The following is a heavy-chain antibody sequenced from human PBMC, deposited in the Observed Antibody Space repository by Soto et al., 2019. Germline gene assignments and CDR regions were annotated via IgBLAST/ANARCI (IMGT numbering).Heavy chain of an antibody. CDR2: IYYSGST. V-gene: IGHV4-31*03. CDR3: ARTIEWSYYFAY. D-gene: IGHD3-3*01. Sequence: SETLSLTCSVSGGSISRGGDWWSWIRQHPGKGLEWIGYIYYSGSTYYNPSLKSRVTISVDTSKNQFSLKLSSVTAADTAVYYCARTIEWSYYFAYRGQGTLVTVSS. CDR1: GGSISRGGDW. J-gene: IGHJ4*02.